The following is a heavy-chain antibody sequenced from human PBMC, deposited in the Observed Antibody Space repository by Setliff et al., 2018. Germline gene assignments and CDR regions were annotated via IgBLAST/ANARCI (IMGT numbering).Heavy chain of an antibody. CDR2: ISAGGSRL. V-gene: IGHV3-11*04. CDR1: GFTFSDYY. D-gene: IGHD6-19*01. CDR3: ARVGLGGSGWYYGGPYFDY. Sequence: PGGSLRLSCAASGFTFSDYYMNWIRQAPGKGLEWVSYISAGGSRLDYADSVKGRFTISRDNAKNSRYLQMNSLRAEDTAVNYCARVGLGGSGWYYGGPYFDYWGQGTLVTVSS. J-gene: IGHJ4*02.